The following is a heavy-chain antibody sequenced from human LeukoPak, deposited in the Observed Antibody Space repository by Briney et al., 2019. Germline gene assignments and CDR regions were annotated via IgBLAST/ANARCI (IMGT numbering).Heavy chain of an antibody. CDR1: GGTFSSYA. V-gene: IGHV1-18*01. CDR3: ARDPSSFFDY. CDR2: ISAYNGNT. J-gene: IGHJ4*02. D-gene: IGHD6-13*01. Sequence: ASVKVSCKASGGTFSSYAISWVRQAPGQGLEWMGWISAYNGNTNYAQNLQGRVTMTTDTSTSTVYMELRSLRSDDTAVYYCARDPSSFFDYWGQGTLVTVSS.